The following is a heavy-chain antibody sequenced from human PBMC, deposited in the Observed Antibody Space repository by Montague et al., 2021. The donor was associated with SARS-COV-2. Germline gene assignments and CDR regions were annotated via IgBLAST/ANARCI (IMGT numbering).Heavy chain of an antibody. CDR3: ARPSSGYGYYFDY. CDR1: GFTFSSYE. CDR2: ISSSGSTI. Sequence: XLRLSCAASGFTFSSYEMNWFRQAPGKGLEWVSYISSSGSTIYYSYSVKGRFTISRDNSKNTLYLQMNSLRAEDTAVCYCARPSSGYGYYFDYWGQGTLVTVSS. J-gene: IGHJ4*02. D-gene: IGHD5-12*01. V-gene: IGHV3-48*03.